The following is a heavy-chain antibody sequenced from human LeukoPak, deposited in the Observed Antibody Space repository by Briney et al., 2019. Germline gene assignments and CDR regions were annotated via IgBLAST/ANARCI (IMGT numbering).Heavy chain of an antibody. J-gene: IGHJ4*02. D-gene: IGHD3-16*01. Sequence: SETLSLTCAVYGGSFSGYYWSWIRQPPGKGLEWIGEINHSGSTNYNPSLKSRVTISVDTSKNQFSLKLSSVTAADTAVYYCARGLMGGAGDYWGQGTLVTVSS. V-gene: IGHV4-34*01. CDR3: ARGLMGGAGDY. CDR2: INHSGST. CDR1: GGSFSGYY.